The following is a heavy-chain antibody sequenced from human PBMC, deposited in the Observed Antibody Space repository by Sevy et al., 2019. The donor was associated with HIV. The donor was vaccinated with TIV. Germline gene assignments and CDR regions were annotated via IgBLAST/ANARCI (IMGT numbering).Heavy chain of an antibody. J-gene: IGHJ4*02. CDR2: ISSTSTYI. Sequence: GGSLRLSCAASGLTXSTYSFNWVRQAPGKGLEWVSSISSTSTYIYYADSVKGRFTISRDNAKNSLYLQMTSLRAEDTAVYYCARGLELGYFDYWGLGTLVTVSS. V-gene: IGHV3-21*01. CDR1: GLTXSTYS. CDR3: ARGLELGYFDY. D-gene: IGHD1-7*01.